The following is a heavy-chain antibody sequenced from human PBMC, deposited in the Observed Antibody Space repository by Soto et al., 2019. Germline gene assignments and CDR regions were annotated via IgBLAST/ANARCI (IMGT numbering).Heavy chain of an antibody. CDR3: ARDLVLGSGWDRGLVDNWFDP. V-gene: IGHV1-69*01. J-gene: IGHJ5*02. Sequence: QVQLVQSGAEVKKPGSSVKVSCKSSGGTFSSYAISWVRQAPGQGLEWMGGIIPIFGTANYAQKFQGRVTITADESTSTAYMELSSLRSEDTAVYYCARDLVLGSGWDRGLVDNWFDPWGQGTLVTVSS. CDR2: IIPIFGTA. D-gene: IGHD6-19*01. CDR1: GGTFSSYA.